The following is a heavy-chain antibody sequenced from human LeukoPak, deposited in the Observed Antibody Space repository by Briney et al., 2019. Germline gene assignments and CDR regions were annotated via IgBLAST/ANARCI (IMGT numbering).Heavy chain of an antibody. V-gene: IGHV3-9*01. D-gene: IGHD3-22*01. CDR2: ISWNSGSI. CDR1: GFTFGDYA. CDR3: ARGKNYDSSGYYLGVRAFDI. Sequence: PGGSLRLSCAASGFTFGDYAMHWVRQVPGKGLEWVSRISWNSGSIGYAASVKGRFTISRDNAKNSLYLQMNSLRAEDTAVYYCARGKNYDSSGYYLGVRAFDIWGQGTMVTVSS. J-gene: IGHJ3*02.